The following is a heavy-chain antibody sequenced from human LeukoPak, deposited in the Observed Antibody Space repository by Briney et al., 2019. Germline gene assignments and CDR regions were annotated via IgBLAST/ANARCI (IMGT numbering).Heavy chain of an antibody. D-gene: IGHD4-17*01. CDR1: GGSISSGGYY. V-gene: IGHV4-31*03. CDR3: GTLVVINDYGDYEPGNYGMDL. J-gene: IGHJ6*02. CDR2: IYYSGST. Sequence: PSQTLSLTCTVSGGSISSGGYYWSWIRQHPGKGLEWIGYIYYSGSTYYNPSLKSRVTISVDTSKNQFSLKLSSVTAADTAVYYFGTLVVINDYGDYEPGNYGMDLWGQGTTVTVSS.